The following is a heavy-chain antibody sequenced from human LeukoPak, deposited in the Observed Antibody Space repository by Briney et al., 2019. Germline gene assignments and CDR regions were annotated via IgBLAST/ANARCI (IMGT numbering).Heavy chain of an antibody. V-gene: IGHV4-4*07. CDR2: MYTSGST. J-gene: IGHJ4*02. D-gene: IGHD3-3*01. CDR1: GGSISSYY. CDR3: ARVFRASLYFDY. Sequence: SETLSLTCTVSGGSISSYYWSWIRQPAGKGLEWIGRMYTSGSTNYNPSLKSRVTISVDTSKNQFSLKLSSVTAADTAVYYCARVFRASLYFDYWGQGTLVTVSS.